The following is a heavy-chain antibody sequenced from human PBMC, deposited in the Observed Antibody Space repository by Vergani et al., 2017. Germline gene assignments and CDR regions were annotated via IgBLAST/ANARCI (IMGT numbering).Heavy chain of an antibody. Sequence: QLQLQESGPGLVKPSETLYLTCTVSGGSISSSSYYWGWIRQPPGKGLEWIGTIYYSGSTYYNPSLKRRVTISVDTSKNQFSLKLSSVTAADTAVYYCARQYCGGDCYRPDYYYYGMNVWGQGTSVTVSS. CDR3: ARQYCGGDCYRPDYYYYGMNV. D-gene: IGHD2-21*02. V-gene: IGHV4-39*01. J-gene: IGHJ6*02. CDR2: IYYSGST. CDR1: GGSISSSSYY.